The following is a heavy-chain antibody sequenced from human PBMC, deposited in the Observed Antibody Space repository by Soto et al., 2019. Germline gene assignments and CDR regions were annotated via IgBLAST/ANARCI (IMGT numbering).Heavy chain of an antibody. CDR3: AKSRPSVEKTGDYVQN. CDR1: GFAFSHYA. D-gene: IGHD3-10*02. V-gene: IGHV3-23*01. Sequence: EVQLLESGGRIVLHGGSLRLSCSASGFAFSHYAMACVRQAPGQGLEWISSLSGSGGNTYYADSVKGRFTISRDNSQNTLSLHMNSLTAEDTAKYSCAKSRPSVEKTGDYVQNWGQGTLVTVSS. CDR2: LSGSGGNT. J-gene: IGHJ4*02.